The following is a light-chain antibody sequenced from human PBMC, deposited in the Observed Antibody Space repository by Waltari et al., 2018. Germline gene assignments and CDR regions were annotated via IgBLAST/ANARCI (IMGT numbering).Light chain of an antibody. Sequence: DIQMTQSPSSLSTSVGDRVTITCRASRGIDSYLNWYQQRPGRAPKFLIYDASTLQREVPTRFSGGGIGTDFTLTINNLQPEDFATYFCQQSYSPPFTFGQGTRLEI. CDR2: DAS. CDR3: QQSYSPPFT. V-gene: IGKV1-39*01. J-gene: IGKJ5*01. CDR1: RGIDSY.